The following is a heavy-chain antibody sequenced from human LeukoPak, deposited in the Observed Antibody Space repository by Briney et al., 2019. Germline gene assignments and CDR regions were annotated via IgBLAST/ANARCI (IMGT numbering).Heavy chain of an antibody. CDR3: ARHSGVTAMRPFDS. CDR1: GYSFTNYW. V-gene: IGHV5-51*01. Sequence: GESLKISCKGSGYSFTNYWIGWVRQMPGKGLEWMGSIYAGDSDTKYSPSFQGEVTIPADKSISTAYLQWRSLKPSDTAMYYCARHSGVTAMRPFDSWGQGTLVTVSS. D-gene: IGHD2-21*02. J-gene: IGHJ4*02. CDR2: IYAGDSDT.